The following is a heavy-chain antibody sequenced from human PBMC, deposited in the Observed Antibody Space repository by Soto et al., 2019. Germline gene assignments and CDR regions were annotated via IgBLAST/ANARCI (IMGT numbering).Heavy chain of an antibody. V-gene: IGHV3-30*18. J-gene: IGHJ5*01. CDR3: AKGLSVTNSDWYPQSLHS. D-gene: IGHD3-9*01. Sequence: DRGSEWVATISYDGNKKCSADSVKGRFTISRDNSNNTLYLQMNSLRAEDTAVYHCAKGLSVTNSDWYPQSLHSCGHGAPVS. CDR2: ISYDGNKK.